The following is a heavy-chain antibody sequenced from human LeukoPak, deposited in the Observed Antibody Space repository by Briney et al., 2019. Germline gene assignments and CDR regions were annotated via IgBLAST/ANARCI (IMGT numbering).Heavy chain of an antibody. CDR2: IIPIFGTA. Sequence: GASVKVSCKASGGTFSSYAISWVRQAPGQGLEWMGGIIPIFGTANYAQKFQGRVTITTDESTSTAYMELSSLRSGDTAVYYCLVVPAAIDGFDPWGQGTLVTVSS. J-gene: IGHJ5*02. CDR3: LVVPAAIDGFDP. V-gene: IGHV1-69*05. D-gene: IGHD2-2*01. CDR1: GGTFSSYA.